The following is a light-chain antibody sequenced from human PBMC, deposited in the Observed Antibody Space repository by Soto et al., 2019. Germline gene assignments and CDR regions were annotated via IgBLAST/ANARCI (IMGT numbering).Light chain of an antibody. CDR1: QSISSY. V-gene: IGKV3-11*01. J-gene: IGKJ5*01. Sequence: LTQSPSFLSASVGDRVTITCRASQSISSYLAWYQQKPGQAPRLLIYDASNRATGIPARFSGTGSGTDFTLTINNLEPEDFAVYYCQVRTNWSIAFGRGTRLEIK. CDR2: DAS. CDR3: QVRTNWSIA.